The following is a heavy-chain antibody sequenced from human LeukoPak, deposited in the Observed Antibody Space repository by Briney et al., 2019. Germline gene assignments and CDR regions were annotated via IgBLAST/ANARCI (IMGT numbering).Heavy chain of an antibody. V-gene: IGHV2-5*02. CDR2: INCDDDK. CDR3: AHRHLDGDYFDY. D-gene: IGHD4-17*01. J-gene: IGHJ4*02. CDR1: GFSLSTSGVG. Sequence: SGPTLVHPTPPLTLTCTFSGFSLSTSGVGVGWIRQPPVKALEWLALINCDDDKRYSPSPNSRLTIPKDTSKNQVVLTMTNMDPVDTATYYCAHRHLDGDYFDYWGQGTLVTVSS.